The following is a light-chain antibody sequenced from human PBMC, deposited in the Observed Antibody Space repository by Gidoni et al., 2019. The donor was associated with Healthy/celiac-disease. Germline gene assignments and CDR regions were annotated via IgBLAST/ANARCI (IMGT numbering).Light chain of an antibody. CDR2: GAS. V-gene: IGKV3-20*01. Sequence: EIVLTQSPGTLSLSPGERATLSCRASQSVSSSYLAWYQQKPGQAPRLLIYGASSRATGSPDRFSGSGSGTDFTLTISRLEPEDFAVYYCQQYGSSHRTFGQGTKVEIK. CDR3: QQYGSSHRT. J-gene: IGKJ1*01. CDR1: QSVSSSY.